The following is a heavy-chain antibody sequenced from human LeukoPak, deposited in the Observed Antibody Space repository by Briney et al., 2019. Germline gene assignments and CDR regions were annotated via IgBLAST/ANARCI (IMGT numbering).Heavy chain of an antibody. Sequence: GGSLRLSCATSGFTVSSYAMHWVRQPIGKGLEWVSALGIAGDTFYPGSVKGRFTISRENARNSLYLQMNSLRAEDTAMYYCARQMQSHGNFDSWGQGTLVTVSS. CDR2: LGIAGDT. V-gene: IGHV3-13*01. D-gene: IGHD1-26*01. J-gene: IGHJ4*02. CDR1: GFTVSSYA. CDR3: ARQMQSHGNFDS.